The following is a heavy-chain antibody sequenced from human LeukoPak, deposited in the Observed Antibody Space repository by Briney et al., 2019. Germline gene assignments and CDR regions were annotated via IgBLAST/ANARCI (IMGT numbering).Heavy chain of an antibody. CDR1: GGPISIYY. J-gene: IGHJ1*01. D-gene: IGHD2-2*01. CDR2: IYYSGST. CDR3: ATVSGSVVVGVYFQH. V-gene: IGHV4-59*01. Sequence: SETLSLTCTVSGGPISIYYWSWIRQPPGKGLEWIGYIYYSGSTNYNPSLKSRVTISVDTSKNQFSLKLSSVTAAHTAVYYCATVSGSVVVGVYFQHWGQGTLVTVSS.